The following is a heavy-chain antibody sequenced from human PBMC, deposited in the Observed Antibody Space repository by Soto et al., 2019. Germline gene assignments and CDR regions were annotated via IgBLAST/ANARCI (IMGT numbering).Heavy chain of an antibody. CDR2: IYYSGST. D-gene: IGHD2-2*02. CDR3: ARHGIAGDKYQPLLYRPSIVDY. Sequence: QLQLQESGPGLVKPSETLSLTCTVSGGSISSISYYWGWIRQPPGKGLEWIGSIYYSGSTYYNPSLKSRVTISVDTSKNQFSLKRSSVTAADTAVYYCARHGIAGDKYQPLLYRPSIVDYWGQGTLVTVSS. J-gene: IGHJ4*02. V-gene: IGHV4-39*01. CDR1: GGSISSISYY.